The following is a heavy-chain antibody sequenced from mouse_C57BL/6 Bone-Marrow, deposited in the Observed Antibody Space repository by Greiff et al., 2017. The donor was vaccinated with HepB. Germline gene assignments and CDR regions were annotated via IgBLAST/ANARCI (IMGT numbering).Heavy chain of an antibody. J-gene: IGHJ2*01. D-gene: IGHD4-1*01. Sequence: VKLMESGPELVKPGASVKISCKASGYAFSSSWMNWVKQRPGKGLEWIGRIYPGDGDTNYNGKFKGKATLTADKSSSTAYMQLSSLTSEDSAVYFCARSLGRVDYWGQGTTLTVSS. CDR1: GYAFSSSW. CDR2: IYPGDGDT. CDR3: ARSLGRVDY. V-gene: IGHV1-82*01.